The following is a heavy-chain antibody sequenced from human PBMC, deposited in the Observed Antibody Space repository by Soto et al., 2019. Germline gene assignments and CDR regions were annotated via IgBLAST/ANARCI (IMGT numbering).Heavy chain of an antibody. CDR2: IYYSGST. D-gene: IGHD3-10*01. Sequence: SETLSLTCTVSGGSVSSGSYYWSWIRQPPGKGLEWIGYIYYSGSTNYNSSLKSRVTISVDTSKNQFSLKLSSVTAADTAVYYCAGEAGDIFDYWGQGTLVTVSS. CDR1: GGSVSSGSYY. J-gene: IGHJ4*02. CDR3: AGEAGDIFDY. V-gene: IGHV4-61*01.